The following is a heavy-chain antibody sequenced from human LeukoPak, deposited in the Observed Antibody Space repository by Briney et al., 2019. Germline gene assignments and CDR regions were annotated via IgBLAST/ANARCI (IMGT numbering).Heavy chain of an antibody. CDR1: GGSFSGYY. Sequence: SETLSLTCAVYGGSFSGYYWSWIRQPPGKGLEWIGEINHSGSTNYNPSLKSRVTISVDTSKNQFSLKLSSVTAADTAVYYCARVPSSGWYPLDYWGQGTLVTVSS. CDR2: INHSGST. J-gene: IGHJ4*02. V-gene: IGHV4-34*01. CDR3: ARVPSSGWYPLDY. D-gene: IGHD6-19*01.